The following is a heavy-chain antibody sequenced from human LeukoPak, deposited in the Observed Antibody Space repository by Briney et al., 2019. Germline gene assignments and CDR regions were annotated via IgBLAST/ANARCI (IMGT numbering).Heavy chain of an antibody. V-gene: IGHV1-18*04. D-gene: IGHD4-11*01. Sequence: ASVKVSCKASGYTFTGYYMHWVRQAPGQGLEWMGWISAYNGNTNYAQKLQGRVTMTTDTSTSTAYMELRSLRSDDTAVYYCARAVYSKGAFDIWGQGTMVTVSS. CDR1: GYTFTGYY. CDR3: ARAVYSKGAFDI. CDR2: ISAYNGNT. J-gene: IGHJ3*02.